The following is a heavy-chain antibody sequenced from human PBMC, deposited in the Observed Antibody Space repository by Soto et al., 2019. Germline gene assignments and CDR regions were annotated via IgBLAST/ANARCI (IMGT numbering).Heavy chain of an antibody. CDR3: AREPLPTVAYFGMDV. CDR2: ISSSSSYI. Sequence: LRLSCAGSGFTFSNSYMNWVRQAPGKGLEWVSSISSSSSYIFYADSVKGRFTVSRDNAKNSLYLQMNGLRVEDTAVYYCAREPLPTVAYFGMDVWGQGTTVTVSS. J-gene: IGHJ6*02. D-gene: IGHD2-15*01. V-gene: IGHV3-21*01. CDR1: GFTFSNSY.